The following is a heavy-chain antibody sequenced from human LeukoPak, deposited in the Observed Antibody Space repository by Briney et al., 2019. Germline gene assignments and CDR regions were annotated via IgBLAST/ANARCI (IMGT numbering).Heavy chain of an antibody. CDR1: GYTFTSYG. CDR3: ARTTFDILTGYRGFDP. V-gene: IGHV1-18*01. Sequence: ASVKVSCKASGYTFTSYGISWVRQAPRQGLEWMGWISAYNGNTNYAQKLQGRVTMTTDTSTSTAYMELRSLRSDDTAVYYCARTTFDILTGYRGFDPWGQGTLVTVSS. J-gene: IGHJ5*02. CDR2: ISAYNGNT. D-gene: IGHD3-9*01.